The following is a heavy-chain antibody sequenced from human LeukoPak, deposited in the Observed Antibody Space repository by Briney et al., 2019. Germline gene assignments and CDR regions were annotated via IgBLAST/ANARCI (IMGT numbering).Heavy chain of an antibody. CDR3: ARDLDYDILTGYYNWWFDP. V-gene: IGHV1-18*04. Sequence: GASVTVSCTASGYTFTSYGNSMVRQAPGQGLEWMGWFSVYNGNTNYAQKLQGRVTMTTDTSTSTAYMELRSLRSDDTAVYYCARDLDYDILTGYYNWWFDPWGQGTLVTVSS. J-gene: IGHJ5*02. D-gene: IGHD3-9*01. CDR1: GYTFTSYG. CDR2: FSVYNGNT.